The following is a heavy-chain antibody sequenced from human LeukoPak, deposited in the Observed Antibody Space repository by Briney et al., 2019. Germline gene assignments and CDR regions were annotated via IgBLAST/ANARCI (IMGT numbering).Heavy chain of an antibody. CDR1: GGSFSGYY. V-gene: IGHV4-34*01. J-gene: IGHJ6*03. CDR2: INHSGST. D-gene: IGHD3-3*01. Sequence: SETLFLTCAVYGGSFSGYYWSWIRQPPGKGLEWIGEINHSGSTNYNPSLKSRVTISVDTSKNQFSLKLSSVTAADTAVYYCARLGRSGYDYYYYMDVWGKGTTVTVSS. CDR3: ARLGRSGYDYYYYMDV.